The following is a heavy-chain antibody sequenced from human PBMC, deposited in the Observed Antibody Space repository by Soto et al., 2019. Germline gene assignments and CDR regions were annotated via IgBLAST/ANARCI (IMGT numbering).Heavy chain of an antibody. J-gene: IGHJ6*01. CDR2: SIPIFRTA. CDR1: GGTFSSYS. CDR3: ATGGQHRKASSYFDMDV. V-gene: IGHV1-69*01. Sequence: QVQLVHSGAEVKKPGSSVKVSCKASGGTFSSYSISWVRQAPGQGLEWIGGSIPIFRTANYAQKFQGRVTIAAAESKSTVYMELSSVRSEHTAFYYCATGGQHRKASSYFDMDVWGQGNKVTVSS.